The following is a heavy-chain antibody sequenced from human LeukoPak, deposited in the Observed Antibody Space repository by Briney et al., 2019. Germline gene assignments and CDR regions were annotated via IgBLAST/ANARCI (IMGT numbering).Heavy chain of an antibody. V-gene: IGHV3-23*01. CDR3: AKVRYSYGFGGGFDY. Sequence: GGTLRLSCAASGFTFSTYGMSWVRQAPGKGLEWVSAISGSGGSTYYADSVKGRFTISRDNSKNTLYLQMNSLRAEDTAVYYCAKVRYSYGFGGGFDYWGQGTLVTVSS. D-gene: IGHD5-18*01. CDR1: GFTFSTYG. J-gene: IGHJ4*02. CDR2: ISGSGGST.